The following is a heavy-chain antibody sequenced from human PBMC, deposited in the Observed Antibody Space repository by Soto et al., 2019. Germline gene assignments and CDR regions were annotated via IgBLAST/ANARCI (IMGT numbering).Heavy chain of an antibody. CDR2: IGVSGTGT. J-gene: IGHJ4*02. Sequence: GGSLRLSCAASGFTFSNYAMHWVRQAPGKGLEWVSGIGVSGTGTYYADSVKGRFTISRDNSKNTVYLQMNSLRVDDTAVYYCAKKTAGTNHFDYWGQGTLVTVSS. D-gene: IGHD4-17*01. V-gene: IGHV3-23*01. CDR3: AKKTAGTNHFDY. CDR1: GFTFSNYA.